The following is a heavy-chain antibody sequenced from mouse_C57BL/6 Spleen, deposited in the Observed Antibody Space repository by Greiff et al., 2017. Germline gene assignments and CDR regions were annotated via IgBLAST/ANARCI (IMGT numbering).Heavy chain of an antibody. D-gene: IGHD1-1*01. CDR2: IHPNSGST. CDR1: GYTFTSYW. Sequence: QVQLQQPGAELVKPGASVKLSCKASGYTFTSYWMHWVKQRPGQGLEWIGMIHPNSGSTNYNEKFKSKATLTVDKSSSTAYMQLSSLTSEASAVYYCARTTIYYGSSHPFDYWGQGTTLTVSS. CDR3: ARTTIYYGSSHPFDY. V-gene: IGHV1-64*01. J-gene: IGHJ2*01.